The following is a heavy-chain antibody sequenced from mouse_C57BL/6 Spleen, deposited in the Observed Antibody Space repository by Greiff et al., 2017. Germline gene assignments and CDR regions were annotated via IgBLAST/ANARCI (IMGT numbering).Heavy chain of an antibody. CDR3: ARRELRYAMDY. V-gene: IGHV5-17*01. CDR2: ISSGSSTI. Sequence: EVKLVESGGGLVKPGGSLKLSCAASGFTFSDYGMHWVRQAPEKGLEWVAHISSGSSTIYYADTVKGRFTISRDNATNTLFLQMTSLRSEDTAMYYCARRELRYAMDYWGQGTSVTVAS. CDR1: GFTFSDYG. J-gene: IGHJ4*01. D-gene: IGHD1-1*01.